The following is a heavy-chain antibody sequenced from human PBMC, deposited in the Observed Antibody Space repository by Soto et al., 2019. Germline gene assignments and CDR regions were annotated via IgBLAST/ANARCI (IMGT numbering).Heavy chain of an antibody. CDR2: IYPGDSDT. CDR1: GYSFTSYW. CDR3: ARPRSSSRNYYGMDI. J-gene: IGHJ6*02. V-gene: IGHV5-51*01. D-gene: IGHD6-13*01. Sequence: PGESLKSSCKGSGYSFTSYWIGWVRQMPGKGLEWMGIIYPGDSDTRYSPSFQGQVTISADKSISTAYLQWNSLKASDTAMYYCARPRSSSRNYYGMDIWGQGTTVTVSS.